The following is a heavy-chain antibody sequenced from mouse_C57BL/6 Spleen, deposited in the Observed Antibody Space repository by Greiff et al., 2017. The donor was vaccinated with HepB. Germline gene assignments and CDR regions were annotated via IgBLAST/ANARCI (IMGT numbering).Heavy chain of an antibody. CDR3: TANYEGRYFDV. CDR1: GFTFSNYW. D-gene: IGHD2-4*01. Sequence: EVKVVESGGGLVQPGGSMKLSCVASGFTFSNYWMNWVRQSPEKGLEWVAQIRLKSDNYATHYAESVKGRFTISRDDSKSSVYLQMNNLRAEDTGIYYCTANYEGRYFDVWGTGTTVTVSS. V-gene: IGHV6-3*01. CDR2: IRLKSDNYAT. J-gene: IGHJ1*03.